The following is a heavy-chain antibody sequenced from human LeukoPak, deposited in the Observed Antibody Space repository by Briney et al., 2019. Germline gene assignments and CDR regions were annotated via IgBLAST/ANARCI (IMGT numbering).Heavy chain of an antibody. J-gene: IGHJ4*02. D-gene: IGHD2-21*02. V-gene: IGHV4-61*02. CDR1: GGSLSSGSYY. CDR2: IYTSGST. CDR3: AREGGGYCGGDCYSYYFDD. Sequence: SQTLSLTCTVSGGSLSSGSYYWSWIRQPAGKGLEWLGRIYTSGSTNYNPSLKSRVTISVDTSKNQFSLKLSSVTAADTAVYYCAREGGGYCGGDCYSYYFDDWGQGTLVTVSS.